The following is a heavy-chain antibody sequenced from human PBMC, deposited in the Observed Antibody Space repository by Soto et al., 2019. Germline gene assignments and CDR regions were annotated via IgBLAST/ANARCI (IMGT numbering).Heavy chain of an antibody. V-gene: IGHV2-26*01. Sequence: QVTLKESGPVLVKPTEPLTLTCTVSGFSLSNARMGVSWIRQPPGKALEWLAHIFSNDEKSYSTSLKSRLTISQDTAKSQVVLTMTNMDPVDTATDYRARIRSSGSYSDYWGQGTLVTVSS. CDR1: GFSLSNARMG. CDR3: ARIRSSGSYSDY. D-gene: IGHD1-26*01. CDR2: IFSNDEK. J-gene: IGHJ4*02.